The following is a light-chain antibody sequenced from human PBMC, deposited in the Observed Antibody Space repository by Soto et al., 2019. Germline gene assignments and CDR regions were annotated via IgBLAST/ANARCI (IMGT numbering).Light chain of an antibody. V-gene: IGKV1-5*01. CDR2: DVS. CDR3: QQYDYSRT. J-gene: IGKJ1*01. CDR1: QSIAAS. Sequence: DIQMTQSPSALSASVGDTVTITCRASQSIAASLAWYQHKPGEAPKLLIYDVSSLETGVPSRFSGSGSGTEFSLTIRGLQPDDFATYYCQQYDYSRTFGQGTKGDIK.